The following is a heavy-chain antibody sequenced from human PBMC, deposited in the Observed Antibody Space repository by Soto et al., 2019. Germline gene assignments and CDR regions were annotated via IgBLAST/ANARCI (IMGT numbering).Heavy chain of an antibody. J-gene: IGHJ6*02. V-gene: IGHV6-1*01. CDR3: ARDSSGWYQGYYYYGMDV. CDR1: GHSVSSNSAA. CDR2: TYYRSKWYN. Sequence: SQTLSLTCAISGHSVSSNSAAWNWIRQSPSRGLEWLGRTYYRSKWYNDYAVSVKSRITINPDTSKNQFSLQLNSVTPEDTAVYYCARDSSGWYQGYYYYGMDVWGQGTTVTVSS. D-gene: IGHD6-19*01.